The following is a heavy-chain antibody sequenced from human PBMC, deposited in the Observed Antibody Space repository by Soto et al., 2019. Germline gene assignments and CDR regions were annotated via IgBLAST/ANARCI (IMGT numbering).Heavy chain of an antibody. CDR2: ISGSGDHT. Sequence: EVQLLESGGGLVQPGGSMRLSCAASGFTFSTYTMTWLRQAPGKGLEWVSSISGSGDHTYYADSVKGRLIVSRDISKNTLYLQMNNLRAEDTALYYCAKDGTYSSSWPYYFDHWGQGTLVTVSS. V-gene: IGHV3-23*01. J-gene: IGHJ4*02. D-gene: IGHD6-13*01. CDR3: AKDGTYSSSWPYYFDH. CDR1: GFTFSTYT.